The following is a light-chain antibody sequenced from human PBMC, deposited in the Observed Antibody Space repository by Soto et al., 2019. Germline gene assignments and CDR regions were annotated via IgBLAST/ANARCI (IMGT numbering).Light chain of an antibody. Sequence: QSVLTQPPSASGTPGQRVTISCSGSSSNIGSNTVNWYQQLPGTAPKLLIYSNNRRPSGVPDRFSGSKSGTSASLAISGLQSEDEADYYCAAWDDSLNGGYVFGTGTKLTVL. CDR2: SNN. CDR1: SSNIGSNT. CDR3: AAWDDSLNGGYV. J-gene: IGLJ1*01. V-gene: IGLV1-44*01.